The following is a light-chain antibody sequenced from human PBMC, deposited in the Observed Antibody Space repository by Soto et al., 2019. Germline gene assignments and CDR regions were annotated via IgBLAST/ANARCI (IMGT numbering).Light chain of an antibody. CDR1: QSISSW. CDR2: RAS. J-gene: IGKJ4*01. CDR3: QQYNSYSLT. Sequence: DIQMTQSPSTLSASVGDRVTITCRASQSISSWMAWYQQKPGKAPKLQIYRASSLQSGVPSRFSGSGSGTEVNPTISSLQPDGFATYYGQQYNSYSLTVGGGTEVEIK. V-gene: IGKV1-5*03.